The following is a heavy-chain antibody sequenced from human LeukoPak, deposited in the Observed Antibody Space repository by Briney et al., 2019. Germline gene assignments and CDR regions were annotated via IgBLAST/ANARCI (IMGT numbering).Heavy chain of an antibody. V-gene: IGHV4-39*01. CDR1: GGSISSSNYY. CDR2: IYYSGST. J-gene: IGHJ4*02. CDR3: ARHHHHWNWDY. Sequence: SETLSLTCTVSGGSISSSNYYWGWLRQPPGQGLEWIGSIYYSGSTYYNPSLKSRVTISLDTSKNQFSLNLNSVTAADTTVYYCARHHHHWNWDYWGQGTLVTVSS. D-gene: IGHD1-7*01.